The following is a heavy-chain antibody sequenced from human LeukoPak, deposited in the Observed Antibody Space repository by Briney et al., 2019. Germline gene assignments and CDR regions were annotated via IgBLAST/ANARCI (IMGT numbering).Heavy chain of an antibody. D-gene: IGHD5-24*01. CDR3: ARDPGMATFAFDI. Sequence: SVKVSCKASGGTFSSYAISWVRQAPGQGLEWMGGIIPIFGTANYAQKFQGRVTITADESTSTAYMELSSPRSEDTAVYYCARDPGMATFAFDIWGQGTMVTVSS. J-gene: IGHJ3*02. V-gene: IGHV1-69*13. CDR2: IIPIFGTA. CDR1: GGTFSSYA.